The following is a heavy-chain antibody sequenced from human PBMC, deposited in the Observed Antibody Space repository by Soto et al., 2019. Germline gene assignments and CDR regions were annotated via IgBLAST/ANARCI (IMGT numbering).Heavy chain of an antibody. Sequence: SETLSLTCTVSGGSISSSSFHWGWIRQPPGKGLEWIGSIYYSGSTYYSPSLKSRVTISVDTSKNQFSLKLSSVTAADTAVYYCVRHAQWIIRAYWGQGSLVTVSS. D-gene: IGHD5-12*01. CDR3: VRHAQWIIRAY. CDR1: GGSISSSSFH. CDR2: IYYSGST. V-gene: IGHV4-39*01. J-gene: IGHJ4*02.